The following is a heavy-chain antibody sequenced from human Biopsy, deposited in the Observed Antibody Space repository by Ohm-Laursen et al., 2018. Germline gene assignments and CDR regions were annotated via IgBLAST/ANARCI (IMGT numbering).Heavy chain of an antibody. V-gene: IGHV4-61*01. CDR2: IYDRGSTA. Sequence: SDTLSLTWPVSGDSVSSGSFYWTWIRQPPGQGLEYIGYIYDRGSTANYNPSLESRVTMSVDMPKNQFSLKLSSVTAADTAIYYCARGMRSSGWPYFDPWGQGTLVTVSS. CDR3: ARGMRSSGWPYFDP. J-gene: IGHJ4*02. D-gene: IGHD6-19*01. CDR1: GDSVSSGSFY.